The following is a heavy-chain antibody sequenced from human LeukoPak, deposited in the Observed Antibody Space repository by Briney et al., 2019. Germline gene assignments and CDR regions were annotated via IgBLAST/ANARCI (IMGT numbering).Heavy chain of an antibody. CDR3: ARSKKQWPYYFDY. CDR2: INPNSGGT. Sequence: ASVKVSRKASGYTFTGYYMHWVRQAPGQGLEWMGWINPNSGGTNYAQKFQGRVTMTRDTSISTAYMELSRLRSDDTAVYYCARSKKQWPYYFDYWGQGTLVTVSS. D-gene: IGHD6-19*01. CDR1: GYTFTGYY. V-gene: IGHV1-2*02. J-gene: IGHJ4*02.